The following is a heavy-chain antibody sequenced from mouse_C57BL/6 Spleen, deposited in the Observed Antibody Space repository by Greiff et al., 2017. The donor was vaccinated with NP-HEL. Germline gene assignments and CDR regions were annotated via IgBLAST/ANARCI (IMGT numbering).Heavy chain of an antibody. Sequence: EVQGVESGGGLVQPGGSLKLSCAASGFTFSDYYMYWVRQTPEKRLEWVAYISNGRGSTYYPDTVKGRFTISRDNAKNHLYLQMSRLKSEDTAMYYCARQKGYYYGSDWYFDVGGTGTTVTVSS. D-gene: IGHD1-1*01. CDR1: GFTFSDYY. J-gene: IGHJ1*03. V-gene: IGHV5-12*01. CDR3: ARQKGYYYGSDWYFDV. CDR2: ISNGRGST.